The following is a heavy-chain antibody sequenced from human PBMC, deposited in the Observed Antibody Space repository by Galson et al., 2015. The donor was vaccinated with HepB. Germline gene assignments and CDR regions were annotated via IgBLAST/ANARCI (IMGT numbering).Heavy chain of an antibody. CDR2: MYYSGNT. CDR3: ARLGGYPLSAFDI. CDR1: GGSISSYY. D-gene: IGHD3-16*01. J-gene: IGHJ3*02. Sequence: QVQLQESGPGLVKPSETLSLTCTVSGGSISSYYWSWIRQPPGRGLEWIGYMYYSGNTNYNPSLRSRVTMSIDTSKNQFSLKLISVTAADTAVYYCARLGGYPLSAFDIWGQGTMVTVSS. V-gene: IGHV4-59*08.